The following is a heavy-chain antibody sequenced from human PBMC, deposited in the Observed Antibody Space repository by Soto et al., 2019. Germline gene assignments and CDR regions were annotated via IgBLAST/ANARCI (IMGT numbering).Heavy chain of an antibody. D-gene: IGHD3-10*01. Sequence: QVQLVQSGAEVKKPGSSVKVSCKASGGTFSSYTISWVRQAPGQGLEWMGRIIPILGIANYAQKFQGRVTIIADKFTRTAYMELRSLRSEDTAVYYCERGADYYCSEDYWGQGTMVTVSS. CDR3: ERGADYYCSEDY. V-gene: IGHV1-69*02. CDR1: GGTFSSYT. CDR2: IIPILGIA. J-gene: IGHJ4*02.